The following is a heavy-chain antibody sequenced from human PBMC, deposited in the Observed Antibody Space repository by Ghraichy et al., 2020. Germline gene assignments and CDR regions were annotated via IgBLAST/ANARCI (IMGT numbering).Heavy chain of an antibody. V-gene: IGHV4-59*01. J-gene: IGHJ4*02. CDR1: GGSISSYY. D-gene: IGHD4-23*01. CDR3: ARAPGGNPGTYYFDY. Sequence: PETLSLTCIVSGGSISSYYWSWIRQPPGKGLEWIGYIYYSGSTNYNPYFKSRVTISVDTSKNQISLKLTSVTAADTTVYYCARAPGGNPGTYYFDYWGQGTLVTVSS. CDR2: IYYSGST.